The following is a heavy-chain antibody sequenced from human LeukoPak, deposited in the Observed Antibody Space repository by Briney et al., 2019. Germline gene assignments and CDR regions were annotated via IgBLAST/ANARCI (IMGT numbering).Heavy chain of an antibody. CDR2: INHSGST. CDR1: GGSFRGYY. CDR3: ARRTDTAMEFDY. V-gene: IGHV4-34*01. D-gene: IGHD5-18*01. Sequence: SETLSLTCAVYGGSFRGYYWSWIRQPPGKGLEWIGEINHSGSTNYNPSLKSRVTISVDTSKNQFSLKLSSVTAADTAVYYCARRTDTAMEFDYWGQGTLVTVSS. J-gene: IGHJ4*02.